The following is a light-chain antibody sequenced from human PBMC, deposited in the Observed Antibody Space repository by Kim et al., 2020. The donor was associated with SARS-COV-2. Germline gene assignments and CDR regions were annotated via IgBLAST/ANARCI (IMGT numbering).Light chain of an antibody. J-gene: IGKJ2*01. CDR2: GAS. CDR1: QSVSSSY. CDR3: RQYGSSPYT. Sequence: EIVLTQSPGTLSLSPGEGATLSCRASQSVSSSYLAWYQQKPGQAPRLLIYGASSRATGIPDRFSGSGSGTDFTLTISRLGPEDFAVYYCRQYGSSPYTFGQGTKLEI. V-gene: IGKV3-20*01.